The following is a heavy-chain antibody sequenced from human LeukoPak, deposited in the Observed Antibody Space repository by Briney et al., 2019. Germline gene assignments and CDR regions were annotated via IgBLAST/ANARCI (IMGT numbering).Heavy chain of an antibody. V-gene: IGHV3-7*03. J-gene: IGHJ4*02. CDR1: GLTFSNYW. CDR2: IKHDGSEK. D-gene: IGHD3-3*01. Sequence: GGSLRLSCAASGLTFSNYWMSWVRQGPGKGLEWVANIKHDGSEKYYIDSVKGRFTISKDKSKNTLYLQMNSLRAEDTAVYYCARDNLDFWSGDHYFDYWGQGTLVTVSS. CDR3: ARDNLDFWSGDHYFDY.